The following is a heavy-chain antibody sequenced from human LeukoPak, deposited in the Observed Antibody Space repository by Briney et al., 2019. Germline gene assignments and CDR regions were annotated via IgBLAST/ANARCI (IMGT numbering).Heavy chain of an antibody. Sequence: GGSLRLSCAASGFTFSSSWMHWIRQAPGKGLVWVSRISHDGSTTNYVDSVKGRFTISRDNAENTLYLQMNSLRAEDTAVFYCVRDRFYAMDVWGQGTTVTVSS. J-gene: IGHJ6*02. CDR3: VRDRFYAMDV. V-gene: IGHV3-74*01. CDR2: ISHDGSTT. CDR1: GFTFSSSW.